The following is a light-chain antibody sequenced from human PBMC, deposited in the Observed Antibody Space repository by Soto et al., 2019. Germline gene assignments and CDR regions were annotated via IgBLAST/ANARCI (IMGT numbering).Light chain of an antibody. V-gene: IGKV2-28*01. CDR3: MQALQSRT. CDR2: LAS. J-gene: IGKJ1*01. Sequence: DIVMTQSPLSLAVTPGESASFSCRSSQSLLHGSGYNFVDWYLQKPGQSPQLLISLASDRASGVPDRSRGSGSGTYFTLKISRVEAEDVGVYYGMQALQSRTFGQGTKVEIK. CDR1: QSLLHGSGYNF.